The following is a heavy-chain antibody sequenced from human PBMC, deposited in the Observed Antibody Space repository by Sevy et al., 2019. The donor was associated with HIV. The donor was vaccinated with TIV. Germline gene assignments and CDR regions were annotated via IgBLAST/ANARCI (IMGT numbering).Heavy chain of an antibody. Sequence: ASVKVSCKASGYTFTSYGISWMRQAPGQGLEWMGWISAYNGNTNYAQKLQGRVTMTTDTSTSTAYMELRSLRSDDTAVYYCARDIVVVENYYYYYMDVWGKGTTVTVSS. J-gene: IGHJ6*03. CDR2: ISAYNGNT. D-gene: IGHD2-15*01. CDR1: GYTFTSYG. CDR3: ARDIVVVENYYYYYMDV. V-gene: IGHV1-18*01.